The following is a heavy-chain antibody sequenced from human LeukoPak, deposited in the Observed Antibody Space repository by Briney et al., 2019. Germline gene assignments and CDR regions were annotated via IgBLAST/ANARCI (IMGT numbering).Heavy chain of an antibody. J-gene: IGHJ4*02. Sequence: GASVKVSCKASGYTFTGYYMHWVRQAPGQGLEWMGWINPNSGGTNYAQKFQGRVTMTRDTSISTAYMELSRLRSDDTAVYYCARDFRDDYSIHFDYWGQGTLVTVSS. CDR1: GYTFTGYY. D-gene: IGHD4-11*01. CDR3: ARDFRDDYSIHFDY. CDR2: INPNSGGT. V-gene: IGHV1-2*02.